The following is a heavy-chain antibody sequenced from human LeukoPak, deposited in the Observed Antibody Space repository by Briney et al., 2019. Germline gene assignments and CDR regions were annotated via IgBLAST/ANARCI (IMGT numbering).Heavy chain of an antibody. CDR2: IYYSGST. V-gene: IGHV4-30-4*08. D-gene: IGHD3-9*01. Sequence: PSETLSLTCTVSGGSISSGDYYWSWIRQPPGKGLEWIGYIYYSGSTYYNPSLKSRVTISVDTSKNQFSLKLSSVTAADTAVCYCASINYDILTGYQTGNFDYWGQGTLVTVSS. J-gene: IGHJ4*02. CDR3: ASINYDILTGYQTGNFDY. CDR1: GGSISSGDYY.